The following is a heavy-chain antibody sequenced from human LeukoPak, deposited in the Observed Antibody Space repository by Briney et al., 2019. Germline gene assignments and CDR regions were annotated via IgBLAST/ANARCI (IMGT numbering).Heavy chain of an antibody. D-gene: IGHD3-3*01. CDR1: GGTFSSYA. J-gene: IGHJ4*02. V-gene: IGHV1-69*04. Sequence: ASVKVSCKASGGTFSSYAISWVRQAPGQGLEWMGRIIPILGIANYAQKFQGRVTITADKSTSTAYMELSSLRSEDTAVYYCARDRGMRFYFDYWGQGTLVTVSS. CDR3: ARDRGMRFYFDY. CDR2: IIPILGIA.